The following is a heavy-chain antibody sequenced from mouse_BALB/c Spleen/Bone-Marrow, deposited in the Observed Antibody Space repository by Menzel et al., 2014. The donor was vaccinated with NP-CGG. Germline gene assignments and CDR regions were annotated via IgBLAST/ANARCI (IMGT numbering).Heavy chain of an antibody. V-gene: IGHV2-9*02. CDR1: GFSLTSYG. D-gene: IGHD2-1*01. Sequence: VKLMESGPGLVAPSQSLSITCTVSGFSLTSYGVHWVRQPPGKGLEWLGIIWAGGSTNYKSDLMSRLSTSKDNSKSQVFLKMNSLQTDDTAMDYCARDRKDYGKAWYFDVWGAGTTVTVSS. CDR2: IWAGGST. CDR3: ARDRKDYGKAWYFDV. J-gene: IGHJ1*01.